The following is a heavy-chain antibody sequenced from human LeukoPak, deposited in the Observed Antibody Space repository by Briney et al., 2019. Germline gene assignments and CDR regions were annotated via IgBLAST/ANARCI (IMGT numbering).Heavy chain of an antibody. D-gene: IGHD3-10*01. CDR2: ICVSGDTT. CDR1: GFTFSSYA. CDR3: ASKFGKSYYYYYGLDV. J-gene: IGHJ6*02. Sequence: GGSLRLSCAASGFTFSSYAMSWVRQAPGKGLEWVSVICVSGDTTKSADSVKGRFTISRDKSKTTLFLQINSLRVADTAVYYCASKFGKSYYYYYGLDVWGQGTTVTVSS. V-gene: IGHV3-23*01.